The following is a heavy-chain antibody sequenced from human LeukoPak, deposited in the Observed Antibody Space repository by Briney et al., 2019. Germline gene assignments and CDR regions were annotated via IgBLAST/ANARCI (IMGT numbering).Heavy chain of an antibody. CDR3: ARTRLLGAAVDH. CDR1: GFTFSTYE. Sequence: GGSLRLSCAASGFTFSTYEMNWVRQAPGKGLEWVSYIRSSGSNEYYADSVKGRFTISRDNAKNSLYLQMTSLRAEDTAVYYCARTRLLGAAVDHWGPGTLVTVSS. CDR2: IRSSGSNE. J-gene: IGHJ4*02. V-gene: IGHV3-48*03. D-gene: IGHD1-26*01.